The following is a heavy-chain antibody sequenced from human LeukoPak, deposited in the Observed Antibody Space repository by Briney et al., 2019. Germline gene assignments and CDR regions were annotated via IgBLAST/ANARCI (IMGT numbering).Heavy chain of an antibody. CDR3: GRQLSSSWDFDY. CDR1: GYIFTSYW. D-gene: IGHD6-13*01. CDR2: IYPGDSDT. V-gene: IGHV5-51*01. Sequence: GAALQISCKGSGYIFTSYWIGWVRPMPGKGLEWRGIIYPGDSDTSYSPSFQGQVTISADKSISTAYLQWSSLKASDTAMYYCGRQLSSSWDFDYWGQGTLVTVSS. J-gene: IGHJ4*02.